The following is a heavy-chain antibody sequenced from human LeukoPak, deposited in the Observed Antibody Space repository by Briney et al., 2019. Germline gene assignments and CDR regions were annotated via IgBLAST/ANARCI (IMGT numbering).Heavy chain of an antibody. Sequence: SETLSLTCTVSGGSISSYYWSWIRQPPGKGLEWIGYIYYSGSTNYNPSLRSRVTISVDTSKNQFSLKLSSVTAADTAVYYCARGGITMVRGVIRFDPWGQGTLVTVSS. CDR3: ARGGITMVRGVIRFDP. J-gene: IGHJ5*02. CDR2: IYYSGST. V-gene: IGHV4-59*01. CDR1: GGSISSYY. D-gene: IGHD3-10*01.